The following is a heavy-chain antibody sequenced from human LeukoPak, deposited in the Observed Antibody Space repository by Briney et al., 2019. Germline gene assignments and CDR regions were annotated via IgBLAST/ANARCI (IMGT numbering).Heavy chain of an antibody. V-gene: IGHV3-9*01. CDR3: ASGPPIDY. CDR2: ISWSSGII. CDR1: GFIFDDHG. J-gene: IGHJ4*02. D-gene: IGHD6-25*01. Sequence: SLRLSCAASGFIFDDHGMHWVRQAPGKGLEWVSGISWSSGIIGYADSVKGRFTISRDNAKNSLYLQMNSLRAEDTAVYYCASGPPIDYWGQGTLVTVSS.